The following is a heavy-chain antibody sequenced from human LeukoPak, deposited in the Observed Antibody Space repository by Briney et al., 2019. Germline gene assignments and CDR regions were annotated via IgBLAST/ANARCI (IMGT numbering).Heavy chain of an antibody. J-gene: IGHJ6*03. CDR2: IKQDGSEK. Sequence: GGSLRLSCAASGFTFSSYWMSWVRQAPGKGLEWVANIKQDGSEKYYVDSVKGRFTISRDYAKSSLYLQMSSLRAEDTAVYYCARVMGRYYYYMDVWGKGTTVTISS. CDR3: ARVMGRYYYYMDV. V-gene: IGHV3-7*01. CDR1: GFTFSSYW. D-gene: IGHD2-15*01.